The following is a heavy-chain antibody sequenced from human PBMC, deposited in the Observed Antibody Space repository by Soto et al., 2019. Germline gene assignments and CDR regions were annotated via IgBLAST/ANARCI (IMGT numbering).Heavy chain of an antibody. CDR2: VNHGGSA. CDR3: ATSASSSTWGFDP. Sequence: QVQLQQWGAGLLKPSETLSLTCAVYGGSFSGYFWSWIRQPPGKGLEWTGQVNHGGSANYNPSLESRVNITLDTSNKQCPLSLRSVTAEHTAVYYCATSASSSTWGFDPWGQGTLVTVSS. V-gene: IGHV4-34*01. J-gene: IGHJ5*02. CDR1: GGSFSGYF. D-gene: IGHD6-13*01.